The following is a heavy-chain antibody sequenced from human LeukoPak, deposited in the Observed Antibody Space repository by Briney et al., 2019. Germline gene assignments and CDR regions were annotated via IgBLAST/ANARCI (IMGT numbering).Heavy chain of an antibody. CDR3: ARPIDNGSGSYYFPY. D-gene: IGHD3-10*01. CDR1: GFSSHYYA. CDR2: ISYDGANE. J-gene: IGHJ4*02. V-gene: IGHV3-30-3*01. Sequence: GGSLRLSCAASGFSSHYYAMHWVRQAPGKGLEWVAVISYDGANEYYADSVKGRLTISRDNSKNTLYMEMSSLRPEDTAVYYCARPIDNGSGSYYFPYWGQGTLVTVSS.